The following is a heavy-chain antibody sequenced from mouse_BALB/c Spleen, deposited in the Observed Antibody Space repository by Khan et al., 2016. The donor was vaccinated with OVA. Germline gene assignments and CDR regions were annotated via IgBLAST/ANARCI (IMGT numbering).Heavy chain of an antibody. J-gene: IGHJ3*01. V-gene: IGHV5-6*01. D-gene: IGHD1-1*01. CDR2: VSTGGHYT. CDR1: GFTFSTYG. CDR3: ARLAYYYDSEGFAY. Sequence: EVKVVESGGDIVKPGGSLKLSCAASGFTFSTYGMSWVRQTPDKSLEWVATVSTGGHYTYYTDTVKGRFPISRDNAKNTLYLQMSSLRSEDTAMFYCARLAYYYDSEGFAYWGQGTLVTVSA.